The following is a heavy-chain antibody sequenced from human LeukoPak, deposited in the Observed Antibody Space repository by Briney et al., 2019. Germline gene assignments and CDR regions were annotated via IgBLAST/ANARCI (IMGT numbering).Heavy chain of an antibody. CDR3: AREGVVGATVYFDY. D-gene: IGHD1-26*01. CDR1: GYTFTNND. CDR2: MHPNSDDT. Sequence: ASVKVSCKASGYTFTNNDIHWVRQATGQGLEWMGWMHPNSDDTGYAQKFQGRVTMTRNTSISTAYMELSSLRPEDTAVYYCAREGVVGATVYFDYWGQGTLVAVSS. J-gene: IGHJ4*02. V-gene: IGHV1-8*01.